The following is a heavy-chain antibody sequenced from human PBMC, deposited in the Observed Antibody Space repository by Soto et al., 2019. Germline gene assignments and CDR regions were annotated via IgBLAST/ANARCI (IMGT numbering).Heavy chain of an antibody. CDR1: GGSFSGYY. V-gene: IGHV4-34*01. CDR2: INHSGST. Sequence: QVQLQQWGAGLLKPSETLSLTCAVYGGSFSGYYWSWIRQPPGKGLEWMGEINHSGSTNYNPSLKSRVTISVDTSKNQFSLKLSSVTAADTAVYYCARGRSVRRSLVLEWPIFDYWGQGTLVTVSS. J-gene: IGHJ4*02. D-gene: IGHD3-3*01. CDR3: ARGRSVRRSLVLEWPIFDY.